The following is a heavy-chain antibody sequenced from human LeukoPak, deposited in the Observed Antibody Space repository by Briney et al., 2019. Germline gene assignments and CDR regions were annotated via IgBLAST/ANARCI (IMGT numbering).Heavy chain of an antibody. CDR3: ATEGFLVAAAGHIGYFHH. CDR1: QFTFSNDG. Sequence: GGSLRLPCAASQFTFSNDGMHWVRQAPGKGLEWVAVIWYDGSDRYYADSVKGRFTISRDNSKSTLYLQMNSLSSEDTAVYYCATEGFLVAAAGHIGYFHHWGQGTLVTVSS. V-gene: IGHV3-33*01. CDR2: IWYDGSDR. D-gene: IGHD6-13*01. J-gene: IGHJ1*01.